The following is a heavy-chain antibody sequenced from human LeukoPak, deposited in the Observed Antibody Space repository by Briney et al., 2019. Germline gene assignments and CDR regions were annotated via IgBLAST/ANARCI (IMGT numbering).Heavy chain of an antibody. D-gene: IGHD5-12*01. J-gene: IGHJ4*02. CDR1: GFTFCGFA. CDR2: ISASADST. V-gene: IGHV3-23*01. Sequence: PGGSLRLSCAASGFTFCGFAMSSVPPAPGKGLGWGTAISASADSTYYADSVKGRFTISRDTSKNTLYLQMNSLRDEDTAAYYCAVRLGDSGYARLYWGQGTLVTVSS. CDR3: AVRLGDSGYARLY.